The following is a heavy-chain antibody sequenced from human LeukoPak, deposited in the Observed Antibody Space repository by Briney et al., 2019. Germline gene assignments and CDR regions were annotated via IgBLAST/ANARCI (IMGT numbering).Heavy chain of an antibody. Sequence: GGSLRLSCAASGFTFSSYAMTWVRQAPGKGLQWVSTISVSGENTYYADSVKGRFTISRDISKSTLYLQMSSLRDEDTALYYCAKYGSGTYYNGLHWGQGTLVTVSS. V-gene: IGHV3-23*01. D-gene: IGHD3-10*01. CDR1: GFTFSSYA. J-gene: IGHJ4*02. CDR3: AKYGSGTYYNGLH. CDR2: ISVSGENT.